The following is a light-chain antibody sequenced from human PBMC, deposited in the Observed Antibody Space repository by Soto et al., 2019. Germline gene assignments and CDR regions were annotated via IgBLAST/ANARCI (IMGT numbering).Light chain of an antibody. J-gene: IGKJ4*01. CDR2: DAS. Sequence: DIQLTQSPSFLSPSVGDRVTITCRANEVINSYLAWYQQKPGKAPKLLMYDASTLQSGVPSRFSGSRSGTEFTLTISSLQPEDSATYYCQQVNSYPLTFGGGTKVEIK. CDR3: QQVNSYPLT. CDR1: EVINSY. V-gene: IGKV1-9*01.